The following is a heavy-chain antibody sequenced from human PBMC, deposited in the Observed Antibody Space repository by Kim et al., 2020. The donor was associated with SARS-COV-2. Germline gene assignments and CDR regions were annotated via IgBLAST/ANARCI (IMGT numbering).Heavy chain of an antibody. CDR3: ARVDNYDSSGYYFDY. J-gene: IGHJ4*02. D-gene: IGHD3-22*01. Sequence: AQKFQGRVTITADESTSTAYMELGSLRSEDTAVYYCARVDNYDSSGYYFDYWGQGTLVTVSS. V-gene: IGHV1-69*01.